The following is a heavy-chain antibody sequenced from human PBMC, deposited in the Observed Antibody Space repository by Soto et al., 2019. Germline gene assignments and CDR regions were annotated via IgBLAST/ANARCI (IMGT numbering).Heavy chain of an antibody. V-gene: IGHV3-53*01. CDR3: ARVSFDYYGSGSYYNIFDY. CDR2: IYSSGST. Sequence: GGSLRLSCAASGFTVSSNYMSWVRQAPRKGLEWVSLIYSSGSTYYADSVKGRFTISRDNSKNTLYLQMNSLRAEDTAVYYCARVSFDYYGSGSYYNIFDYWGQGTLVTVSS. CDR1: GFTVSSNY. J-gene: IGHJ4*02. D-gene: IGHD3-10*01.